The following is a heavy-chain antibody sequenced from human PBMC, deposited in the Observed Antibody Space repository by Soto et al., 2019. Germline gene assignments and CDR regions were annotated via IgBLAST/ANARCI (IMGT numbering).Heavy chain of an antibody. J-gene: IGHJ6*03. V-gene: IGHV4-39*01. Sequence: PSETLSLTCTVSGGSISSSSYYWGWIRQPPGKGLEWIGSIYYSGSTYYNPSLKSRVTISVDTSKNQFSLKLSSVTAADTAVYYCARSYGSGSYHPCCYYYMDVWGKGTTVTVSS. CDR3: ARSYGSGSYHPCCYYYMDV. D-gene: IGHD3-10*01. CDR1: GGSISSSSYY. CDR2: IYYSGST.